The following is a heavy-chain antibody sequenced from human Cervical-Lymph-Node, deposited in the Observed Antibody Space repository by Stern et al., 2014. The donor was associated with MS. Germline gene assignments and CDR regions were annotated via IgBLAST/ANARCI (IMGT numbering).Heavy chain of an antibody. J-gene: IGHJ4*02. D-gene: IGHD3-10*01. Sequence: VQLEESGAEVKKPGSSVKVSCKASGGTFSSYAISWVRQAPGQGLEWMGRIIPILGIANYAQKFQGRVTITADKSTSTAYMELSSLRSEDTAVYYCAKSGADYYGSGSYYSFDYWGQGTLVTVSS. V-gene: IGHV1-69*09. CDR1: GGTFSSYA. CDR3: AKSGADYYGSGSYYSFDY. CDR2: IIPILGIA.